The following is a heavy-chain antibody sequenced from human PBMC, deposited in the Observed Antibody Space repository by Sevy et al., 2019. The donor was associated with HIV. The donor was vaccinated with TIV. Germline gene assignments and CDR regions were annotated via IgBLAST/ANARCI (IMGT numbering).Heavy chain of an antibody. Sequence: GGSLRLSCAASGFTFSSYAMHWVRQAPGKGLEWVAAISYDGSNKYYADSVKGRFTISRDNSKNTLYLQMNSLRAEDTAVYYCARSRGGYSYGLGYWGQGTLVTVSS. V-gene: IGHV3-30-3*01. CDR2: ISYDGSNK. J-gene: IGHJ4*02. CDR3: ARSRGGYSYGLGY. CDR1: GFTFSSYA. D-gene: IGHD5-18*01.